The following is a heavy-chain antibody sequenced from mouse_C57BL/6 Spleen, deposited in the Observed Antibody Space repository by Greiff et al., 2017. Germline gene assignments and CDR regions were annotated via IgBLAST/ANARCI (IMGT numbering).Heavy chain of an antibody. J-gene: IGHJ2*01. V-gene: IGHV1-54*01. CDR2: INPGSGGT. CDR1: GYAFTNYL. D-gene: IGHD2-4*01. Sequence: VQLQESGAELVRPGTSVKVSCKASGYAFTNYLIEWVKQRPGQGLEWIGVINPGSGGTNYNEKFKGKATLTADKSSSTAYMQLSSLTSEDSAVYFCARGATTILDYWGQGTTLTVSS. CDR3: ARGATTILDY.